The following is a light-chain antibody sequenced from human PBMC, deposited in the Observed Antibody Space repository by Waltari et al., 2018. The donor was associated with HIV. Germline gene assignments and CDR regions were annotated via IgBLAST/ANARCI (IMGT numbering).Light chain of an antibody. J-gene: IGLJ3*02. CDR2: GNS. Sequence: QSMLTQPPSVSGAPGQRVTISCPGTSSNIGAGSDVHWYQQLPGTAPKLLIYGNSNRPSGVPDRFSGSKSGTSASLAITGLQAEDEADYYCQSYDSSLSGWVFGGGTKLTVL. CDR1: SSNIGAGSD. CDR3: QSYDSSLSGWV. V-gene: IGLV1-40*01.